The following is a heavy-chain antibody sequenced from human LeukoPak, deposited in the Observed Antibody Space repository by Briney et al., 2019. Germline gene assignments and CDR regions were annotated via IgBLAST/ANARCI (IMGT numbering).Heavy chain of an antibody. CDR1: GGSISSYH. CDR3: ARDMGTGYLPMNNWFDP. V-gene: IGHV4-59*01. Sequence: SETLSLTCTVSGGSISSYHWSWIRQPPGKGLEWIGYIYYSGSTNYNPSLKSRVTISVDTSKNQFSLKLSSVTAADTAVYYCARDMGTGYLPMNNWFDPWGQGTLVTVSS. J-gene: IGHJ5*02. CDR2: IYYSGST. D-gene: IGHD3/OR15-3a*01.